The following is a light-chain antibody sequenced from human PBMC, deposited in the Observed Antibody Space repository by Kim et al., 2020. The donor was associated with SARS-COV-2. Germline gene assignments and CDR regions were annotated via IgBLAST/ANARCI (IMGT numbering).Light chain of an antibody. CDR3: QQSYSTPWT. J-gene: IGKJ1*01. CDR2: GTS. V-gene: IGKV1-39*01. Sequence: SASVGDRVTITCRASQTISNFLHWYQQKPGRAPKILFYGTSRLKSGLPSRFSGSGAGTDFTLTISSLQPEDFAIYFCQQSYSTPWTFGQGTKLEI. CDR1: QTISNF.